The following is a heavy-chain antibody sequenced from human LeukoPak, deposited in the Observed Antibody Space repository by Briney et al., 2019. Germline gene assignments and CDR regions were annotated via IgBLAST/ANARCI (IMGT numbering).Heavy chain of an antibody. CDR2: IYYNGNT. J-gene: IGHJ5*02. CDR3: ARHFGDYASLLA. CDR1: GDSLASSTYY. D-gene: IGHD4-17*01. Sequence: SETLSLTCTVSGDSLASSTYYLAWIRQPPGKGLEWIRSIYYNGNTYYNPSLESRLAIFVDTSKNQFSLKLSSVTAPDTAVYYCARHFGDYASLLAWGQGSLVTVSS. V-gene: IGHV4-39*01.